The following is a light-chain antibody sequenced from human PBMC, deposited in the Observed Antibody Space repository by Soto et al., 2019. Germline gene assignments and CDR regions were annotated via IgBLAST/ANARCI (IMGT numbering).Light chain of an antibody. CDR1: SSDVGRTNY. CDR2: EAN. Sequence: QSALTQHTSAAGSPGQSITISCTGTSSDVGRTNYVSWYQQHPGEVPKVLIYEANRRPSGVPARFSGSKSGNTASLTVFGLQAEDEVDYYGSSYAGSNNPCVFGTGTKVTAL. J-gene: IGLJ1*01. V-gene: IGLV2-8*01. CDR3: SSYAGSNNPCV.